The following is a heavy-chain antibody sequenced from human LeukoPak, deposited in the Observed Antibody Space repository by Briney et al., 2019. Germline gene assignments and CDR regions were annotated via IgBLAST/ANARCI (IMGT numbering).Heavy chain of an antibody. CDR2: IYYSGST. D-gene: IGHD2-2*01. J-gene: IGHJ4*02. Sequence: SETLSLTCTVSGGSISSHYWSWIRQPPGKGLEWIGYIYYSGSTNYNPSLKSRVTISVDTSKNQFSLKLSSVTAADTAVYYCARGNFRVVVPAAIPFDYWGQGTLVTVSS. CDR1: GGSISSHY. CDR3: ARGNFRVVVPAAIPFDY. V-gene: IGHV4-59*08.